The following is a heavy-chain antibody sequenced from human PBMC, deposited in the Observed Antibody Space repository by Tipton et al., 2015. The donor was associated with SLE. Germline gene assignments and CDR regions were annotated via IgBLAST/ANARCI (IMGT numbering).Heavy chain of an antibody. CDR2: IHTSGST. V-gene: IGHV4-61*09. D-gene: IGHD3-3*01. CDR3: ARALTIFGVAINDYNGMDV. Sequence: TLSLTCTVSGGSISSDRYYWSWTRQPAGKGLEWIGHIHTSGSTKYNPSLKRRVTISVDTSKNQVSLRLSSVTAADTAVYYCARALTIFGVAINDYNGMDVWGQGTTVTVSS. J-gene: IGHJ6*02. CDR1: GGSISSDRYY.